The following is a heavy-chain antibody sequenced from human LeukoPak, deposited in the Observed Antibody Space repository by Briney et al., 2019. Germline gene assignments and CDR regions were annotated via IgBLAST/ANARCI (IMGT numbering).Heavy chain of an antibody. CDR3: ATRALTAARSVFDY. Sequence: PGGSLRLSCAASGFTFSSYEMNWVRQAPGKGLEWVANIKQDGSEQYYVDSVKGRFTISRDNAKNSLYLQMNSLKVEDTAVYHCATRALTAARSVFDYWGQGTLVTVSS. J-gene: IGHJ4*02. D-gene: IGHD6-6*01. CDR1: GFTFSSYE. CDR2: IKQDGSEQ. V-gene: IGHV3-7*05.